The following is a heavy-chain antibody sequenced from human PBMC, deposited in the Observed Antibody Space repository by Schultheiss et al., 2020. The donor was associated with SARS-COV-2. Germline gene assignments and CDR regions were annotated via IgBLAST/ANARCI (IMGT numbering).Heavy chain of an antibody. D-gene: IGHD2-2*01. Sequence: GGSLRLSCAASGFTFSTYDMHWVRQATGKGLEWVSAIGTAGDTYYQGSVKGRFTISRENAKNSLYLQMNSLRAEDTAVYYCARDRAPIVVVPAATLDYWGQGTLVTVSS. CDR1: GFTFSTYD. V-gene: IGHV3-13*04. J-gene: IGHJ4*02. CDR3: ARDRAPIVVVPAATLDY. CDR2: IGTAGDT.